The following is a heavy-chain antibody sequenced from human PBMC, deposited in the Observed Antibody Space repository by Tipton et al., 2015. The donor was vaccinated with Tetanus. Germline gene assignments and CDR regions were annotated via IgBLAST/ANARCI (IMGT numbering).Heavy chain of an antibody. CDR3: ARDYDYDSSGYYRYWYFDL. CDR2: INPNSGGT. J-gene: IGHJ2*01. Sequence: QLVQSGAEVKKPGASVKVSCKASGYTFTGYYMHWVRQAPGQGLEWMGWINPNSGGTNYAQKFQGRVTMTRDTSISTAYMELSRLRSDDTAVYYCARDYDYDSSGYYRYWYFDLWGRGTLATVSS. D-gene: IGHD3-22*01. V-gene: IGHV1-2*02. CDR1: GYTFTGYY.